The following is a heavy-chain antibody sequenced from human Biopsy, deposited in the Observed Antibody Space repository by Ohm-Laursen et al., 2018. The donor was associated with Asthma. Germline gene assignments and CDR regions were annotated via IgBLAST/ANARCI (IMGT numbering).Heavy chain of an antibody. CDR2: VHSTGST. D-gene: IGHD1-14*01. CDR1: PGSINDYY. J-gene: IGHJ4*02. CDR3: VRATGTWSQSGPHYFDH. Sequence: TLSLTCTVSPGSINDYYWNWIRQFPGKGLEWIGYVHSTGSTRFNPSLKSRLTISVDTSVDQVSLKLTSVTAADTAVYYCVRATGTWSQSGPHYFDHWGQGTLVTVSS. V-gene: IGHV4-59*01.